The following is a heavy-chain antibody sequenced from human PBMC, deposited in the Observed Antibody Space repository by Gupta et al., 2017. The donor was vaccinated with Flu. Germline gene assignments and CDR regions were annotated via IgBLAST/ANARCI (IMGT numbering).Heavy chain of an antibody. Sequence: QVQLQQWGAGLLKPSETLSLTCAVYNASLSGSYWSWIRQPPGKGPEWIGEIDHSGGTNDHPSLKSRVTMSGDTSKNQFSLNLYSVTAADTAIYYCTRLGGFTVGYNWFDPWGQGTLVTVSS. CDR1: NASLSGSY. D-gene: IGHD4-11*01. CDR3: TRLGGFTVGYNWFDP. V-gene: IGHV4-34*01. J-gene: IGHJ5*02. CDR2: IDHSGGT.